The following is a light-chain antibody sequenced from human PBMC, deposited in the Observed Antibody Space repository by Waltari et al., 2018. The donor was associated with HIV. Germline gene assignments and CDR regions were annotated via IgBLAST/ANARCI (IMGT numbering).Light chain of an antibody. CDR1: SGAFDISSL. V-gene: IGLV2-14*01. Sequence: HSALTQPASVSASPGQSITISCPGTSGAFDISSLIPWYQPRPGKVPKVIIYEVIRRPSGVSNRFSGSKSGNTASLTISGLQAEDEADYYCTSYTSNATLLFGGGTK. CDR2: EVI. CDR3: TSYTSNATLL. J-gene: IGLJ3*02.